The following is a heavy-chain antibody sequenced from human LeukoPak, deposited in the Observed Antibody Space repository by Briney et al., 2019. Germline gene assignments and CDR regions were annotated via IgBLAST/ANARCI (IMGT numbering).Heavy chain of an antibody. Sequence: SETLSLTCTVSGGSISSYYWSWIRQPPVKGLEWVGYIYYSGSTNYNPSLKSRVTISVDTSKNQFSLKLSSVTAADTAVYYCARAGLTWNSYYFDYWGQGTLVTVSS. CDR3: ARAGLTWNSYYFDY. J-gene: IGHJ4*02. CDR2: IYYSGST. D-gene: IGHD1-1*01. CDR1: GGSISSYY. V-gene: IGHV4-59*12.